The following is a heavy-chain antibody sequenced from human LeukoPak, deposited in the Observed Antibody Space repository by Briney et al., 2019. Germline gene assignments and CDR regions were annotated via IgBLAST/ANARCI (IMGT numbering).Heavy chain of an antibody. CDR2: ISEDGSIK. V-gene: IGHV3-30*18. D-gene: IGHD1-26*01. J-gene: IGHJ3*02. Sequence: PGGSLRLSCAASGFAFSSCGIHWVRQAPGKGQEWVALISEDGSIKFYADSVKGRFTISGDNSKNTLYLQMNSLRAEDTAVYYCAKEVGARDAFDIWGQGTLVTVSP. CDR1: GFAFSSCG. CDR3: AKEVGARDAFDI.